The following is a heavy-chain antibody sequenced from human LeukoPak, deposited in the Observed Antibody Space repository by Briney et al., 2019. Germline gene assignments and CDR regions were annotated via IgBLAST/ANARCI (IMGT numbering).Heavy chain of an antibody. J-gene: IGHJ4*02. CDR2: INPSGGST. D-gene: IGHD6-19*01. CDR3: ARAFTIAVAGTLRGFGY. CDR1: GYTFTSYY. V-gene: IGHV1-46*01. Sequence: ASVKVSCKASGYTFTSYYMHWVRQAPGQGLEWMGIINPSGGSTSYAQKFQGRVTMTRDTSTSTVYMGLSSLRSEDTAVYYCARAFTIAVAGTLRGFGYWGQGTLVTVSS.